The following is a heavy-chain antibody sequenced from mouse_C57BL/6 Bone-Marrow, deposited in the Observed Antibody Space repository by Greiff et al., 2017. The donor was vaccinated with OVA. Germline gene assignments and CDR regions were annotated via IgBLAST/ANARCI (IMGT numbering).Heavy chain of an antibody. Sequence: QVQLKESDAELVKPGASVKISCKVSGYTFTDHTIHWMQQRPEQGLEWIGYIYPRDGSTKYHEKFKGQATFTADKSSSTAYMQLKSLTSEDSAVYFCARWGNYYGSSPGFAYWGQGTLVTVSA. CDR2: IYPRDGST. CDR1: GYTFTDHT. V-gene: IGHV1-78*01. CDR3: ARWGNYYGSSPGFAY. J-gene: IGHJ3*01. D-gene: IGHD1-1*01.